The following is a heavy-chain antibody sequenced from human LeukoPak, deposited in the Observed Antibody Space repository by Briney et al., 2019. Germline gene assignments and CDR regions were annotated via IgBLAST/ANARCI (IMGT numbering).Heavy chain of an antibody. D-gene: IGHD5-12*01. V-gene: IGHV1-18*01. CDR2: ISAYNGNT. CDR1: GYTFTSYG. Sequence: GASVKVSCKASGYTFTSYGISWVRQAPGQGLEWMGWISAYNGNTNYAQKLQGRVTMTTDTSTSTAYMELRSLRSDDTAVYYCATSSPYSGLRLGLDYWGQGTLVTVSS. CDR3: ATSSPYSGLRLGLDY. J-gene: IGHJ4*02.